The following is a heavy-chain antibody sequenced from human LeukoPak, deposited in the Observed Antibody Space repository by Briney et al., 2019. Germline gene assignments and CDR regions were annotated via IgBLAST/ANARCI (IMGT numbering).Heavy chain of an antibody. J-gene: IGHJ5*02. CDR3: ANDKVLRP. D-gene: IGHD3-22*01. CDR1: GFTFSDYH. Sequence: GGSLRLSCAASGFTFSDYHMSWIRQAPGKGLEWVSYISSTGSTLWYADSVKGRFTISRDNAKNSLYLQMNSLRVEDTAVYYCANDKVLRPWGQGTLVTVSS. CDR2: ISSTGSTL. V-gene: IGHV3-11*04.